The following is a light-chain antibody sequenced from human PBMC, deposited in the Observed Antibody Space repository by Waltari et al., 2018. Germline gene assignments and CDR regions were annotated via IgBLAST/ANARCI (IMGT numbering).Light chain of an antibody. CDR1: SGVIGFYYY. CDR3: SSYTKDTRI. V-gene: IGLV2-14*03. Sequence: QSALTQPASVSGSPGQSITISCTGASGVIGFYYYVSWYQQHPGNAPKLVIFDVNNRPSGVSNRFSASVSGNTASLTISGLQAEDEADYYCSSYTKDTRIFGGGTKLTVL. J-gene: IGLJ2*01. CDR2: DVN.